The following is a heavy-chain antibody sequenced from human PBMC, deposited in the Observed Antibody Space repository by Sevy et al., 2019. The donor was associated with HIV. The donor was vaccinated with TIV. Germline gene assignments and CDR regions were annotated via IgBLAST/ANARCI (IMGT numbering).Heavy chain of an antibody. V-gene: IGHV3-30*18. CDR1: GFTFSSYG. Sequence: GGSLRLSCEASGFTFSSYGMHWVRQAPGKGLEWVADISYDGSNKYYADSVKGRFTISRDNAKNTLYLQMNSLRAEDKAVYYCAKDLGDDDSSGEFDYWGQGTLVTVSS. J-gene: IGHJ4*02. CDR2: ISYDGSNK. CDR3: AKDLGDDDSSGEFDY. D-gene: IGHD3-22*01.